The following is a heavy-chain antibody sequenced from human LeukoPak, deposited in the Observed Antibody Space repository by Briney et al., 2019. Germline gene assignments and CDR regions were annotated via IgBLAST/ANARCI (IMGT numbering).Heavy chain of an antibody. J-gene: IGHJ6*03. Sequence: MSSETLSLTCAVSGGSISSGGYSWSWIRQPPGKGLEWIGYIYYSGSTDYNPSLKSRVTISVDMSKNQFSLKLSSVTAADTAVYYCARHGITVVRGHMDVWGKGTTVTISS. D-gene: IGHD3-10*01. CDR2: IYYSGST. CDR1: GGSISSGGYS. CDR3: ARHGITVVRGHMDV. V-gene: IGHV4-30-2*03.